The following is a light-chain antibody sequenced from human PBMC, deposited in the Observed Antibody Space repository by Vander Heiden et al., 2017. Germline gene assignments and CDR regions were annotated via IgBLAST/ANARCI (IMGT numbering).Light chain of an antibody. Sequence: SYELTQPPSVSVSPGQTASITCSGDKLGDKYACWYQQKPGQSPVLVIYQDSKRPSGIPERFSGSNSGNKATLNISGTQAMDEADYYCQAWDSSTAVFGGGTKLTVL. CDR3: QAWDSSTAV. CDR2: QDS. V-gene: IGLV3-1*01. J-gene: IGLJ3*02. CDR1: KLGDKY.